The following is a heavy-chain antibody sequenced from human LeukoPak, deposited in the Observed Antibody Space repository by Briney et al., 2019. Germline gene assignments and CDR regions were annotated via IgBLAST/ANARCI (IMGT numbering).Heavy chain of an antibody. CDR2: IGSSGSPT. Sequence: GGSLRLSCAASGFTFSSCWMSWVRQAPGKGLEWISYIGSSGSPTHYADSVGGRFTISRDNAKNSLYLQMNSLRDEDTAVYFCARRPYSDTSRRLSDVWGQGTTVTVCS. CDR3: ARRPYSDTSRRLSDV. V-gene: IGHV3-48*02. J-gene: IGHJ6*02. D-gene: IGHD3-22*01. CDR1: GFTFSSCW.